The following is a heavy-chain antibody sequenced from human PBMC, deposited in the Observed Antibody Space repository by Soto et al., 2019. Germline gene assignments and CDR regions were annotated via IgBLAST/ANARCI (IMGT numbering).Heavy chain of an antibody. Sequence: QVQLVQSGAEVKKPGSSVKVSYKASGGTFSSYAISWVRQAPGQGLEWMGGIIPIFGTANYEQKFQGRVTITADESTSTAYMEVSSLRSEDTDVYYCASSRGYSYGYNAFDILGQETMVTLSS. J-gene: IGHJ3*02. CDR3: ASSRGYSYGYNAFDI. CDR2: IIPIFGTA. D-gene: IGHD5-18*01. CDR1: GGTFSSYA. V-gene: IGHV1-69*01.